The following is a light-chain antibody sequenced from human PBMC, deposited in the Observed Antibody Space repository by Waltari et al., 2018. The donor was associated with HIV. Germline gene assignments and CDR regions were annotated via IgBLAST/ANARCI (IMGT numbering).Light chain of an antibody. CDR1: SIRSYY. V-gene: IGLV3-19*01. CDR2: GKN. CDR3: NSRDTSGNYLV. J-gene: IGLJ2*01. Sequence: SSELTQDPAVSVALGQTVRITCQGDSIRSYYVNWYQQKTGQAPVFVSYGKNVRPSGIPDRFSGSSSGNIASLTITGVQAEDEADYYCNSRDTSGNYLVFGGGTKLTVL.